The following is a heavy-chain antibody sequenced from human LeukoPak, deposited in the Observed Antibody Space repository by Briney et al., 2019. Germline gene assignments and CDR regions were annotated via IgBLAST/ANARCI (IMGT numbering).Heavy chain of an antibody. CDR3: AKDDMVRGAKVPNWFDP. V-gene: IGHV3-23*01. CDR2: ISGSGGST. J-gene: IGHJ5*02. D-gene: IGHD3-10*01. CDR1: GFTFSSYA. Sequence: GGSLRLSCAASGFTFSSYAMSWVRQAPGKGLEWVSAISGSGGSTYYADSVKGRFTISRDNFKNTLYLKMNSLRAEDTAVYYCAKDDMVRGAKVPNWFDPWGQGTLVTVSS.